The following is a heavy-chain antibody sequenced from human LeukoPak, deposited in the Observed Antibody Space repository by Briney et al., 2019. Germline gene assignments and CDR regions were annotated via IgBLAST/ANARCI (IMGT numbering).Heavy chain of an antibody. V-gene: IGHV4-59*11. CDR3: ARDVDYGGTDY. J-gene: IGHJ4*02. D-gene: IGHD4-23*01. CDR2: IYYSGST. Sequence: SETLSLTCTVSGGSITSHYWSWIRQPPGKGLEWIGYIYYSGSTNYNPSLKSRVTISVDTSKNQFSLKLSSVTAADTAVYYCARDVDYGGTDYWGQGTLVTVSS. CDR1: GGSITSHY.